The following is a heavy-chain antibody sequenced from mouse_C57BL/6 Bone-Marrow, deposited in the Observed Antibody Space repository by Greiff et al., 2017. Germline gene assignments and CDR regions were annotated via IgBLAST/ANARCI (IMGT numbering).Heavy chain of an antibody. CDR1: GYSFTSYW. Sequence: VQLQQPGAELVKPGASVKVSCKASGYSFTSYWLHWVKQRPGQGLEWIGRIHPSDSDTNYNQKFKGKATLTVDKSSSTAYMQVSNLTSVDSAVYTCARSNCPYCYAKDYRGQGASVTVTS. CDR3: ARSNCPYCYAKDY. D-gene: IGHD2-5*01. V-gene: IGHV1-74*01. CDR2: IHPSDSDT. J-gene: IGHJ4*01.